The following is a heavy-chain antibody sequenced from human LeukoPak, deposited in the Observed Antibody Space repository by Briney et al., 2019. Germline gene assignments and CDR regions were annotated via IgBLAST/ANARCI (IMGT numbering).Heavy chain of an antibody. CDR3: ARSQSTMATWSLDY. CDR2: INQDGSDI. CDR1: GFTFNKYR. V-gene: IGHV3-7*01. J-gene: IGHJ4*02. D-gene: IGHD5-24*01. Sequence: GGSLRLSCATSGFTFNKYRMTWVCQAPGKGLEWVANINQDGSDIYYLDSLGGRFTISRDNAAGSLFLHMDSLTVEDTAVYYCARSQSTMATWSLDYWGRGTRVTVSS.